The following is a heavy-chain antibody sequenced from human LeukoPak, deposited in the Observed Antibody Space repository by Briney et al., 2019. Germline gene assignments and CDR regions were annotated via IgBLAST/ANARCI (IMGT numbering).Heavy chain of an antibody. CDR3: ARSDYGTGTHFDY. CDR1: GFTFSSYS. J-gene: IGHJ4*02. D-gene: IGHD4/OR15-4a*01. Sequence: PGGSLRLSCAASGFTFSSYSMNWVRQAPRKGLEWVSSISSSSSYIYYADSVKGRFTISRDNAKNSLYLQMNSLRAEDTAVYYCARSDYGTGTHFDYWGQGTLVTVSS. V-gene: IGHV3-21*01. CDR2: ISSSSSYI.